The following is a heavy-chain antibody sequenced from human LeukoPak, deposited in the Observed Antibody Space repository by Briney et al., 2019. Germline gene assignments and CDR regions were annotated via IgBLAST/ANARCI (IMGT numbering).Heavy chain of an antibody. V-gene: IGHV4-30-2*01. CDR3: ARVMRDYQGDWFDP. D-gene: IGHD4-17*01. CDR2: IYHSGST. Sequence: PSETLSLTCAVSGGSISRGGYSWSWIRQPPGEGLEWIGYIYHSGSTYYNPSLKSRVTISVDRSKNQFSLKLSSVTAADTAVYYCARVMRDYQGDWFDPWGQGTLVTVSS. CDR1: GGSISRGGYS. J-gene: IGHJ5*02.